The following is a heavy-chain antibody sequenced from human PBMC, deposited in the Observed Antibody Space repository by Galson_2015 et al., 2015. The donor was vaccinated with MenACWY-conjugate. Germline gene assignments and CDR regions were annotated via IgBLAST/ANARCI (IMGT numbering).Heavy chain of an antibody. V-gene: IGHV4-34*01. CDR1: GESFSGYY. J-gene: IGHJ4*02. CDR3: ARDLDSRGYYLDH. D-gene: IGHD3-22*01. Sequence: ETLSLTCAVYGESFSGYYWSWIRQPPGKGLEWIGEINHSGNTNYNPSLKSRVTISVDTSKNQFSLKLSSVSAADTAVYYCARDLDSRGYYLDHWGQGTPVTVSS. CDR2: INHSGNT.